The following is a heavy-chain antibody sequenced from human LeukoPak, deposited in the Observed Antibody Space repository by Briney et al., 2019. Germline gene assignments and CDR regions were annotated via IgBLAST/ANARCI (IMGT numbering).Heavy chain of an antibody. D-gene: IGHD1-26*01. V-gene: IGHV3-9*03. Sequence: GGSLRLSCAASGFTFDDYAMHWVRQAPGKGLEWVSGISWNSGSIGYADSVKGRFTISRDNAKNSLYLQMNSLRAEDMALYYCAKGGGSYYAAFDIWGQGTMVIVSS. CDR1: GFTFDDYA. CDR2: ISWNSGSI. J-gene: IGHJ3*02. CDR3: AKGGGSYYAAFDI.